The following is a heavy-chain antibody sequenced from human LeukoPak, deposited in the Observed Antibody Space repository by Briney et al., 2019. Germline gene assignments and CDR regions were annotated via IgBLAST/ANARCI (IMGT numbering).Heavy chain of an antibody. CDR1: GFTFSSYA. V-gene: IGHV3-30-3*01. CDR2: ISYDGSNK. D-gene: IGHD3-10*01. Sequence: PGGSLRLSCAASGFTFSSYAMHWVRQAPGKGLEWVAVISYDGSNKYYADSVKGRFTISRDNSKNTLYLQMNSLRAEDTAVYYCAERRRLWFGEFQHWGQGTLVTVSS. J-gene: IGHJ1*01. CDR3: AERRRLWFGEFQH.